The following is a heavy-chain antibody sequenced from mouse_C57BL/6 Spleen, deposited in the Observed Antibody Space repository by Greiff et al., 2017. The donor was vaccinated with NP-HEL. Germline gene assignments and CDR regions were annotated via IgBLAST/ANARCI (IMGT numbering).Heavy chain of an antibody. CDR3: ARDRGYDYGIDY. D-gene: IGHD2-4*01. CDR1: GYSITSGYY. V-gene: IGHV3-6*01. J-gene: IGHJ2*01. CDR2: ISYDGSN. Sequence: EVPLVESGPGLVQPSQSLSLTCSVTGYSITSGYYWNWIRQFPGNKLEWMGSISYDGSNNYNPSLKNRISITRDTSKNQFFLKLNSETTEDTATYYCARDRGYDYGIDYWGQGTTLTVSS.